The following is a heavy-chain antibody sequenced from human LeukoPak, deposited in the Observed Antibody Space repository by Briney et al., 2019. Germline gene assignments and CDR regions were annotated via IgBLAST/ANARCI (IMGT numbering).Heavy chain of an antibody. V-gene: IGHV3-53*01. Sequence: GGSLRLSCAASGFTFSSYAMGWVRQAPGKGLEWVSLIYGGRITYYADYVKGRFTISRDNSKNTLYLQMNSLRAEDTAVYYCARGHLVGTTSAYYYMDVWGKGTTVTVSS. D-gene: IGHD1-26*01. CDR3: ARGHLVGTTSAYYYMDV. CDR1: GFTFSSYA. CDR2: IYGGRIT. J-gene: IGHJ6*03.